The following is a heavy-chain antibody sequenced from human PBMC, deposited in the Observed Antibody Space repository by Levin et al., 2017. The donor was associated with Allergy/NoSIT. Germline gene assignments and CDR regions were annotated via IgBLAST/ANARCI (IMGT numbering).Heavy chain of an antibody. J-gene: IGHJ2*01. D-gene: IGHD4-17*01. CDR3: ARVNGDSSYWYFDL. CDR1: GFTFSSYW. V-gene: IGHV3-7*01. Sequence: GGSLRLSCAASGFTFSSYWMSWVRQAPGKGLEWVANIKQDGSEKYYVDSVKGRFTISRDNAKNSLYLQMNSLRAEDTAVFYCARVNGDSSYWYFDLWGRGTLVTVSS. CDR2: IKQDGSEK.